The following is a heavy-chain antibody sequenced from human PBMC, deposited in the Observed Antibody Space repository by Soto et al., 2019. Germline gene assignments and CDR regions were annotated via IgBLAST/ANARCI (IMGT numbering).Heavy chain of an antibody. CDR1: GGTFSSYA. CDR2: IIPIFGTA. CDR3: ARDLLTTGTTSRPYYYGMDV. J-gene: IGHJ6*02. D-gene: IGHD1-1*01. V-gene: IGHV1-69*13. Sequence: VASVKVSCKASGGTFSSYAISWVRQAPGQGLEWMGGIIPIFGTANYAQKFQGRVTITADESTSTAYMELSSLRPEDTAVYYCARDLLTTGTTSRPYYYGMDVWGQGTTVTVSS.